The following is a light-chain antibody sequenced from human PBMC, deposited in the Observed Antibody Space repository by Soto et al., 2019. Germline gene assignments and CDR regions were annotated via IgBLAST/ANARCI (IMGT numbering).Light chain of an antibody. J-gene: IGLJ2*01. CDR1: NIGSKS. CDR3: QVWDSSSDHVV. V-gene: IGLV3-21*04. CDR2: YDS. Sequence: SYELTQPPSVSVAPGQTARLTCGGNNIGSKSVHWYQQKPGQAPVLVIYYDSDRPSGIPERFSGSNSGNTATLTISRVEAGDEADYYCQVWDSSSDHVVFGGGTQLTVL.